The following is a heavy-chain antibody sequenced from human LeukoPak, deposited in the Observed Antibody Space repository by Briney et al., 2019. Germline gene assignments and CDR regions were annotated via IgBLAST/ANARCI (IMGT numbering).Heavy chain of an antibody. D-gene: IGHD3-3*01. CDR1: GYTFTGYY. CDR3: ARALYYDFWSGYYTRDYYYGMDV. J-gene: IGHJ6*02. V-gene: IGHV1-2*04. CDR2: INPNSGGT. Sequence: ASVNVSCTASGYTFTGYYMHWVRQAPGQGLEWMGWINPNSGGTNYAQKFQGWVTMTRDTSISTAYMELSRLRSDDTAVYYCARALYYDFWSGYYTRDYYYGMDVWGQGTTVTVSS.